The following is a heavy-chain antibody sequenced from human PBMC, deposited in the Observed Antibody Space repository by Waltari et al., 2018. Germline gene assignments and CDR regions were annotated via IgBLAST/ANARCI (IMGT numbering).Heavy chain of an antibody. CDR1: AFTFSIYR. Sequence: EVQLVESGGGLVQPGGSLRLSCAASAFTFSIYRMTWVRQAPGKGLEWVSYISSSSTTIYYADSVKGRFTISRDNAKNSLYLQMNSLRDEDTAVYYCARENYYGSGTYPMDVWGKGTTVTVSS. CDR3: ARENYYGSGTYPMDV. J-gene: IGHJ6*04. V-gene: IGHV3-48*02. D-gene: IGHD3-10*01. CDR2: ISSSSTTI.